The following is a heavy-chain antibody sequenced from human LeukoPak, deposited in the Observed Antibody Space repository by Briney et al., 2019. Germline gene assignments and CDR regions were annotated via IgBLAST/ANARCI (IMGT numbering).Heavy chain of an antibody. Sequence: GGSLRLSCAASRFTFSSYAMTWVRQAPGKGLDWVSAISGSGGSTYYADSVKGRFTISRDNSKNTLYLQMNSLRAEDTAVYYCAKVINYYDSSGFDAFDIWGQGTVVTVSS. J-gene: IGHJ3*02. CDR2: ISGSGGST. CDR1: RFTFSSYA. D-gene: IGHD3-22*01. CDR3: AKVINYYDSSGFDAFDI. V-gene: IGHV3-23*01.